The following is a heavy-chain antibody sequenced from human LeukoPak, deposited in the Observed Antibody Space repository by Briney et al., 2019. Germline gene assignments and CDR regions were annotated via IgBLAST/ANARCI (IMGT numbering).Heavy chain of an antibody. J-gene: IGHJ4*02. CDR1: GFTFDDYG. CDR2: INWNGGST. D-gene: IGHD3-22*01. V-gene: IGHV3-20*04. CDR3: AREYMGGYYYDSSGYPPDY. Sequence: GGSLRLSXAASGFTFDDYGMSWVRQAPGKGLEWVSGINWNGGSTGYADSVKGRFTISRDNAKNSLYLQMNSLRAEDTALYYCAREYMGGYYYDSSGYPPDYWGQGTLVTVSS.